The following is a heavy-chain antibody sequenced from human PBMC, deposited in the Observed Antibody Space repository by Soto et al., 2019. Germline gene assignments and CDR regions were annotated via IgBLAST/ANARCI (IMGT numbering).Heavy chain of an antibody. V-gene: IGHV4-39*01. CDR2: IYYSGST. Sequence: QLQLQESGPGLVKPSETLSLTCTVSGGSISSSSYYWGWIRQPPGKGLAWIGSIYYSGSTYYNPSLKSRVTISVDTSKNQFSLTLSSVTAADTAVYYCAREYSSSSELDYWGQGTLVTVSS. CDR3: AREYSSSSELDY. CDR1: GGSISSSSYY. D-gene: IGHD6-6*01. J-gene: IGHJ4*02.